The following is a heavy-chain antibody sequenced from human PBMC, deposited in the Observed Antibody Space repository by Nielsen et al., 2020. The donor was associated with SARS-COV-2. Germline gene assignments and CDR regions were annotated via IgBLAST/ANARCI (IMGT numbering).Heavy chain of an antibody. D-gene: IGHD1-26*01. CDR3: ARQAGEDYYYGMDV. CDR1: GYTFTSYA. Sequence: ASVKVSCKASGYTFTSYAMHWVRQAPGQRLEWMGWINAGNGNTKYSQKLQGRVTMTTDTSTSTAYMELRSLRSDDTAVYYCARQAGEDYYYGMDVWGQGTTVTVSS. V-gene: IGHV1-3*01. CDR2: INAGNGNT. J-gene: IGHJ6*02.